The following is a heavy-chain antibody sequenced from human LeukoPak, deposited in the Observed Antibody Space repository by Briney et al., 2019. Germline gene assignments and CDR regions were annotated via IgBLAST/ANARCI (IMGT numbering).Heavy chain of an antibody. CDR2: ISSSSSYI. D-gene: IGHD2-15*01. V-gene: IGHV3-21*01. CDR3: ARDGLAAATLHWNFDL. J-gene: IGHJ2*01. Sequence: KPGGSLRLSCAASGFTFSTYSMNWVRQAPGKGLEWVSSISSSSSYIYYADSVKGRFTVSRDNAKNSLSLQMNSLRAEDTAVYYCARDGLAAATLHWNFDLWGRGTLVTVSS. CDR1: GFTFSTYS.